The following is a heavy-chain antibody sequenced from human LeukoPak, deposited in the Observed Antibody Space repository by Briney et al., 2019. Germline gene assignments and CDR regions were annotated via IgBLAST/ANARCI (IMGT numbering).Heavy chain of an antibody. D-gene: IGHD1-7*01. Sequence: GGPLRLSCAASGFTFSVYDMNWVRQAPGKGLEWVSFITRSSGTIYYADSVKGRFTVSRDNAESSLYLQMNSLGDEDTAVYSCVRDKLGGAFDVWGHGTMVTVSS. CDR3: VRDKLGGAFDV. J-gene: IGHJ3*01. CDR1: GFTFSVYD. CDR2: ITRSSGTI. V-gene: IGHV3-48*02.